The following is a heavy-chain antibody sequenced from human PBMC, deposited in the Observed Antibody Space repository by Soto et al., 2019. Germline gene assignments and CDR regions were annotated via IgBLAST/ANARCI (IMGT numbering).Heavy chain of an antibody. V-gene: IGHV3-9*01. J-gene: IGHJ4*02. CDR3: ANLPLYGSGFDC. D-gene: IGHD3-10*01. CDR1: GFTFDDYA. CDR2: ISWNGDAT. Sequence: VQLVESGGGLVQPGGSLRLSCAASGFTFDDYAIHWVRQIPGKGLEWVSGISWNGDATGYADSVKGRFTISRDNAKNSLYLQMDNLKSEDTGKYYCANLPLYGSGFDCWGQGTLGTGSS.